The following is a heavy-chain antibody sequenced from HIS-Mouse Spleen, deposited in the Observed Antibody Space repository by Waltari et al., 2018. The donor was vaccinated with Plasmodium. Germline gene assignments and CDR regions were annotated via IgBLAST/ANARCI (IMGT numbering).Heavy chain of an antibody. V-gene: IGHV4-39*07. Sequence: QLQLQESGPGLVKPSETLSLTCTVSGGSISSSSYYWGWIRQPPGKGLEWIGSIEYSGSTYYDPALKRRVTISVETYKNQLALKLSSVTAADTAVYYCARDRITGTSYFDYWGQGTLVTVSS. CDR3: ARDRITGTSYFDY. D-gene: IGHD1-20*01. CDR1: GGSISSSSYY. CDR2: IEYSGST. J-gene: IGHJ4*02.